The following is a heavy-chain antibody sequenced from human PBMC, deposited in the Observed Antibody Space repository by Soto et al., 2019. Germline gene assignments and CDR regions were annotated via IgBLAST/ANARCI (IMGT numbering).Heavy chain of an antibody. CDR2: IYYSGST. V-gene: IGHV4-39*01. CDR3: ARQAELRYFDWLRATGAYFDY. Sequence: PSETLSLTCTVSGGSISSYYWGWIRQPPGKGLEWIGSIYYSGSTCYNPSLKSRVTISVDTSKNQFSLKLSSVTAADTAVYYCARQAELRYFDWLRATGAYFDYWGQGTLVTVSS. J-gene: IGHJ4*02. CDR1: GGSISSYY. D-gene: IGHD3-9*01.